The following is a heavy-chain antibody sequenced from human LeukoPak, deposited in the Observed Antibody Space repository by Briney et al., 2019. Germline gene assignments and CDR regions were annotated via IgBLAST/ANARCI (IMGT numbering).Heavy chain of an antibody. D-gene: IGHD3-3*01. CDR2: IYNGGST. J-gene: IGHJ5*02. V-gene: IGHV3-66*02. CDR1: GFTFSDFA. Sequence: GRSLRLSCATSGFTFSDFAMHWVRQAPGQGLEWVSVIYNGGSTYYSNSVKGRFTISRDNSENTLYLQMNSLRAEDTAVYYCARGRGFRFGVAKPDPWGQGTLVTVSS. CDR3: ARGRGFRFGVAKPDP.